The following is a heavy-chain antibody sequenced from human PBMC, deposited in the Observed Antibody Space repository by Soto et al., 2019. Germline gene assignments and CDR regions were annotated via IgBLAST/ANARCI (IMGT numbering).Heavy chain of an antibody. Sequence: GGSLSLSCEASGFTFSTYGMHWVREAPGKGLEWVAVISYDGRNENYVDSGNCRFTISRDNSKNTLYLQINSLRIDDTAVFYCARGNDYDSATFDYWGQGAQVTVSS. J-gene: IGHJ4*02. CDR1: GFTFSTYG. V-gene: IGHV3-30*03. CDR2: ISYDGRNE. CDR3: ARGNDYDSATFDY. D-gene: IGHD2-15*01.